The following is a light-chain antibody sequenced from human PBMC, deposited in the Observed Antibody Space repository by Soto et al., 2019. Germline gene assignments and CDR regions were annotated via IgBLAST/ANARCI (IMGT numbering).Light chain of an antibody. Sequence: EIVLTQSPGTLSLSPGERATLSCRASQSVSNSYLAWYQQKPGQAPRLLIYGASSRATGIPDRFSGSGSGTVFTLIISRLEPEDFAVYFCQQYNSSPPMYTFGQGHKLEIK. CDR1: QSVSNSY. V-gene: IGKV3-20*01. J-gene: IGKJ2*01. CDR2: GAS. CDR3: QQYNSSPPMYT.